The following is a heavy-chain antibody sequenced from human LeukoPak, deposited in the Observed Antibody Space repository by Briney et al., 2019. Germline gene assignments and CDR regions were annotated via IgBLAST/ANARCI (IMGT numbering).Heavy chain of an antibody. D-gene: IGHD2-2*01. Sequence: GASVKVSCKASGGTFSSYAISWVRQAPGQGLEWMGGIIPIFGTANYAQKFQGRVTITTDESTSTACMELSSLRSEDTAVYYCAYVYCSSTSCTDYWGQGTLVTVSS. CDR3: AYVYCSSTSCTDY. V-gene: IGHV1-69*05. CDR1: GGTFSSYA. CDR2: IIPIFGTA. J-gene: IGHJ4*02.